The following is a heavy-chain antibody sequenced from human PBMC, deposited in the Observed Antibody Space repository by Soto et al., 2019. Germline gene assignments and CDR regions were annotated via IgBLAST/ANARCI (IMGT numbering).Heavy chain of an antibody. D-gene: IGHD4-17*01. CDR1: GFTFSSYG. J-gene: IGHJ2*01. CDR3: FNYRYGDHRELHALPTRRSSDL. CDR2: ISYDGSNK. Sequence: GGSLRLSCAASGFTFSSYGMHWVRQAPGKGLEWVAVISYDGSNKYYADSVKGRFTISRDNSKNTLYLQMNSLRAEDTAVYYFFNYRYGDHRELHALPTRRSSDL. V-gene: IGHV3-30*03.